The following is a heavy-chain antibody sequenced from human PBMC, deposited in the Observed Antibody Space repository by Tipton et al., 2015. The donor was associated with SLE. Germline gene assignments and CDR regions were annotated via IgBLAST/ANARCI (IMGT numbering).Heavy chain of an antibody. V-gene: IGHV4-31*03. Sequence: TLSLTCTASGGSITTVGYYWSWNRQHPGKGLEWIGYIYDSKSTYYNPSLKSRLTMSADTSKNQISLKLSSVSAADTAVYYCVRGPKDVWGQGTTVTVSS. J-gene: IGHJ6*02. CDR2: IYDSKST. CDR1: GGSITTVGYY. CDR3: VRGPKDV.